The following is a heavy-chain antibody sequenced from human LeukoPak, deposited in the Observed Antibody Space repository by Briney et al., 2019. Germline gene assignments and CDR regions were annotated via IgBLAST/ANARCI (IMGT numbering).Heavy chain of an antibody. CDR1: GFTFSSYW. CDR2: INTDGSSS. J-gene: IGHJ4*02. CDR3: ARAPYGSGSYSGSDY. Sequence: GGSLRLSCAASGFTFSSYWMHWVRQAPGKGLVWVSRINTDGSSSSYADSVKGRFTISRDNAKNTLYLQMSSLRAEDTAVYYCARAPYGSGSYSGSDYWGQGTLVTVSS. V-gene: IGHV3-74*01. D-gene: IGHD3-10*01.